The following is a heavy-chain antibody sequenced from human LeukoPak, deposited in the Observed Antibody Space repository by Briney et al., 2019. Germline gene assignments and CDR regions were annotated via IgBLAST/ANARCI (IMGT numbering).Heavy chain of an antibody. CDR1: GGTFSGYA. D-gene: IGHD2-15*01. Sequence: SVKVSCKASGGTFSGYAISWVRQAPGQGLEWMGGIIPIFGTANYAQKFQGRVTITADKSTSTAYMELSSLRSEDTAVYYCARDQTYCSGGSCYRTTFDYWGQGTLVTVSS. V-gene: IGHV1-69*06. CDR2: IIPIFGTA. CDR3: ARDQTYCSGGSCYRTTFDY. J-gene: IGHJ4*02.